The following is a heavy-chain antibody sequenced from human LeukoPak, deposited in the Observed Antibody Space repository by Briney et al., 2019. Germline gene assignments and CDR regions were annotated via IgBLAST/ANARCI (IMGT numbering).Heavy chain of an antibody. Sequence: GGSLRLSCAASGFTFDDYGMSWVRQAPGKGLEWVSGINWNGGSTGYADSVKGRFTISRDNAKNSLYLQMNSLRAEDTALYYCAKDSYSGSYFGLDDAFDIWGQGTMVTVSS. CDR1: GFTFDDYG. J-gene: IGHJ3*02. CDR3: AKDSYSGSYFGLDDAFDI. V-gene: IGHV3-20*04. D-gene: IGHD1-26*01. CDR2: INWNGGST.